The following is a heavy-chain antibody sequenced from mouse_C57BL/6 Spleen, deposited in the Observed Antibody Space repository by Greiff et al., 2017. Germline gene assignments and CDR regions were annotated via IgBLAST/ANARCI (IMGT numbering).Heavy chain of an antibody. CDR3: TRLAAQAYFDY. D-gene: IGHD3-2*02. CDR1: GYTFTDYE. J-gene: IGHJ2*01. CDR2: IDPETGGT. Sequence: QVQLKQSGAELVRPGASVTLSCKASGYTFTDYEMHWVKQTPVHGLEWIGAIDPETGGTAYNQKFKGKAILTADKSSSTAYMELRSLTSEDSAVYYCTRLAAQAYFDYWGQGTTLTVSS. V-gene: IGHV1-15*01.